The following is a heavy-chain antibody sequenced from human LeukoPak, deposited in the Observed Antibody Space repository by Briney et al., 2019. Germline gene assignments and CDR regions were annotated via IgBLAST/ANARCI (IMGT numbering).Heavy chain of an antibody. CDR3: ARHSGSYYDFDY. Sequence: SSETLSLTCTVSGVSISSYYWSWIGQPPGKGLEWIGYIYYSGSTNYNPSLKSRVTISVDTSKNQFSLKLSSVTAADTAVYYCARHSGSYYDFDYWGQGTLVTVSS. D-gene: IGHD1-26*01. V-gene: IGHV4-59*08. CDR1: GVSISSYY. J-gene: IGHJ4*02. CDR2: IYYSGST.